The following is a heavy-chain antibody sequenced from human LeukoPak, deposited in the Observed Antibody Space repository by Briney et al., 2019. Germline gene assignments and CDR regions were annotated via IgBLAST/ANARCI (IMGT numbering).Heavy chain of an antibody. CDR3: AREDSSSPGLRP. J-gene: IGHJ5*02. D-gene: IGHD6-13*01. V-gene: IGHV1-2*02. CDR2: INPNSGGT. Sequence: ASVKVSCKASGYTFTGYYMHWVRQAPGQGLEWMGWINPNSGGTNYAQKLQGRVTMTRDTSISTAYMELSRLRSDDTAVYYCAREDSSSPGLRPWGQGTLVTVSS. CDR1: GYTFTGYY.